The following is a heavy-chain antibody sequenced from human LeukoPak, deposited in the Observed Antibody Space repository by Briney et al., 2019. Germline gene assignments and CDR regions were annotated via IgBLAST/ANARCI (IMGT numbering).Heavy chain of an antibody. D-gene: IGHD3-10*01. CDR2: IYTSGST. CDR3: ARDREVYGSGSYYSHLDY. J-gene: IGHJ4*02. CDR1: GGSISSGSYY. Sequence: SETPSLTCTVSGGSISSGSYYWSWIRQPAGKGLEWIGRIYTSGSTNYNPSLKSRVTISIDTSKNQFSLKLSSVTAADTAVYYCARDREVYGSGSYYSHLDYWGQGTLVTVSS. V-gene: IGHV4-61*02.